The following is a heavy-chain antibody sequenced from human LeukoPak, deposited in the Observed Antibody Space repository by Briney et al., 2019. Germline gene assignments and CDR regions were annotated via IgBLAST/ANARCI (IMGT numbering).Heavy chain of an antibody. D-gene: IGHD3-16*01. CDR1: GFTFSSYS. J-gene: IGHJ6*02. V-gene: IGHV3-48*04. Sequence: GGSLRLSCAASGFTFSSYSMNWVRQAPGKGLEWVSYISSSGSTIYYADSVKGRFTISRDNAKNSLYLQMNSLRAEDTAVYYCARQLGYFYGMDVWGQGTTVTVSS. CDR3: ARQLGYFYGMDV. CDR2: ISSSGSTI.